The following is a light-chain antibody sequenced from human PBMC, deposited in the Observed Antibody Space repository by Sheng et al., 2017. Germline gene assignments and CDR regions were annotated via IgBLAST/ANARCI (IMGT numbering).Light chain of an antibody. V-gene: IGKV3-11*01. Sequence: EIVMTQSPATLSLSPGERATLSCRASQSVSSNYLAWHQQKPGQAPRLLIYAASSRATGIPARFSGSGSGTDFTLTISSLEPEDFALYYCQQRSNWPPITFGQGTRLEIK. CDR1: QSVSSNY. CDR3: QQRSNWPPIT. J-gene: IGKJ5*01. CDR2: AAS.